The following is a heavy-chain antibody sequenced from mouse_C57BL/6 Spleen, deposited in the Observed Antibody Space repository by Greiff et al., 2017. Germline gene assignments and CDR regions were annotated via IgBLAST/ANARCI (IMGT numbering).Heavy chain of an antibody. J-gene: IGHJ2*01. CDR1: GFTFSSYA. V-gene: IGHV5-4*01. CDR3: AREDYYSNDIDY. CDR2: ISDGGSYT. D-gene: IGHD2-5*01. Sequence: EVMLVESGGGLVKPGGSLKLSCAASGFTFSSYAMSWVRQTPEKRLEWVATISDGGSYTYYPDNVKGRFTISRDNAKNNLYLQMSHLKSEDTAMYYCAREDYYSNDIDYWGQGTTLTVSS.